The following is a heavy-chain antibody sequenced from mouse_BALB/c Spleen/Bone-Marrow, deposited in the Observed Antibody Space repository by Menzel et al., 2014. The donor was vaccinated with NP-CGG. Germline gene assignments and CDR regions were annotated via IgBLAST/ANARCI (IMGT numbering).Heavy chain of an antibody. Sequence: EVQLQQSGGGLVQPGGSLELSCAASGFDFSRYWMSWVRQAPGKGLEWIGEINPDSSTINYTPSLKDKFIISRDNAKNTLYLQMSKARSEDTALYYCSRLYYYGNFAYWGQGTLVTVSA. CDR1: GFDFSRYW. D-gene: IGHD1-1*01. V-gene: IGHV4-1*02. J-gene: IGHJ3*01. CDR2: INPDSSTI. CDR3: SRLYYYGNFAY.